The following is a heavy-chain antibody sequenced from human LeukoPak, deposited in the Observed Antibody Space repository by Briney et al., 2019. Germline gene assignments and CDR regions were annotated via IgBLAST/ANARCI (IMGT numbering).Heavy chain of an antibody. V-gene: IGHV3-21*01. D-gene: IGHD6-13*01. Sequence: GGSLRLSCAPSGFTFSSYSMNWVRQAPGKGLEWVSSISSSSSYIYYADSVKGRFTISRDNAKNSLYLQMNSLRAEDTAVYYCARDFEFGSAAGTPNWGQRTLVSVCS. J-gene: IGHJ4*02. CDR2: ISSSSSYI. CDR3: ARDFEFGSAAGTPN. CDR1: GFTFSSYS.